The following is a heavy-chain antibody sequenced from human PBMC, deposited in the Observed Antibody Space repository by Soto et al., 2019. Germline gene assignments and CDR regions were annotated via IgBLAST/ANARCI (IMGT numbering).Heavy chain of an antibody. CDR2: FDPEDGET. CDR3: ATVPKRSYYYYFDY. D-gene: IGHD3-22*01. Sequence: ASVEVSCKXSGYTLTELSMHWVRQAPGKGLEWMGGFDPEDGETIYAQKFQGRVTMTEDTSTDTAYMELSSLRSEDTAVYYCATVPKRSYYYYFDYWGQGTLVTVSS. J-gene: IGHJ4*02. V-gene: IGHV1-24*01. CDR1: GYTLTELS.